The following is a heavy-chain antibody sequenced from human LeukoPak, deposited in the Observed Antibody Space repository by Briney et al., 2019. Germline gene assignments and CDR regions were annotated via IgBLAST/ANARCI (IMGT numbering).Heavy chain of an antibody. V-gene: IGHV3-23*01. CDR3: AKGSYYDSSGSFYFDY. D-gene: IGHD3-22*01. Sequence: TGGSLRLSCATSGFTFSSHWMTWVRQAPGKGLEWVSGISGSGDNTYYADSVKGRFTISRDNSKNTLYVQVNSLGTEDTAAYYCAKGSYYDSSGSFYFDYWGQGTLVTVSS. CDR2: ISGSGDNT. CDR1: GFTFSSHW. J-gene: IGHJ4*02.